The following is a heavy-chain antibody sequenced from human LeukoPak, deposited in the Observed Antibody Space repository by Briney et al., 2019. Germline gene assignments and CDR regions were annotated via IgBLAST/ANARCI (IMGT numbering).Heavy chain of an antibody. D-gene: IGHD3-22*01. CDR3: TTDKGYYDSSGYFY. CDR1: GFTVSSNF. V-gene: IGHV3-66*01. Sequence: GGSLRLSCAASGFTVSSNFMSWVRQAPGKGLEWVSVIYSGGSTYYADSVKGRFTISRDNSKNTLYLQMNSLRVEDTAVYYCTTDKGYYDSSGYFYWGQGTLVTVSS. CDR2: IYSGGST. J-gene: IGHJ4*02.